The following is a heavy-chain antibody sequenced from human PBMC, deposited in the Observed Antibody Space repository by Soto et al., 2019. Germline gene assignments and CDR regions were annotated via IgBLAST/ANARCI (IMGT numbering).Heavy chain of an antibody. Sequence: QVQLQESGPGLVKPSETLSLTCTVSGGSISRYYWSWIRQPQGKGLEWIGYINYSGSTNYNPSLKSRVTMSVDTSKNQFSLKLSSVTAADTAVYYCARGGWLRFDPWGQGTLVTVSS. V-gene: IGHV4-59*01. CDR2: INYSGST. CDR3: ARGGWLRFDP. J-gene: IGHJ5*02. CDR1: GGSISRYY. D-gene: IGHD5-12*01.